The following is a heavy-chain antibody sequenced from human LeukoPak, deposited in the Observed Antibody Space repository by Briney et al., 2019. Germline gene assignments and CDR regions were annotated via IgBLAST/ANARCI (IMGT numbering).Heavy chain of an antibody. V-gene: IGHV4-39*07. D-gene: IGHD3-10*01. CDR2: IFYGGSS. CDR3: AKSNGYGLVAS. J-gene: IGHJ3*01. CDR1: GGSISTSNYY. Sequence: SETLSLTCTVSGGSISTSNYYSWWLRHPPGKLLGRVGNIFYGGSSYYSPSLKSRVTLSLASSSNLFSKKLTSVTAATTAVYYGAKSNGYGLVASGGQGTMVTVSS.